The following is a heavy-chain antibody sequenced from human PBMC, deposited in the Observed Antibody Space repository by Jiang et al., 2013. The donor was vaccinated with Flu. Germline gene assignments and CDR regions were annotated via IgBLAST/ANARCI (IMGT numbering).Heavy chain of an antibody. J-gene: IGHJ4*02. CDR1: GGSIRSGGYF. CDR2: IYYSGST. V-gene: IGHV4-31*03. CDR3: ARDLTAGGYPTYYFDY. D-gene: IGHD3-22*01. Sequence: GLVKPSQTLSLTCTVSGGSIRSGGYFWSWIRQHPGKGLEWIGYIYYSGSTYYNPSLKSRVTISLDTSKNQFSLNLSSVTAADTAVYYCARDLTAGGYPTYYFDYWGQGTLVTVSS.